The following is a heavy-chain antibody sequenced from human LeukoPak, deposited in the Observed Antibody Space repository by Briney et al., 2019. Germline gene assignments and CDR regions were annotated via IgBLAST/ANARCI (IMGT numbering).Heavy chain of an antibody. V-gene: IGHV4-39*07. CDR3: ARGTLYRGWSYYLDF. CDR1: GDSIILSFYY. D-gene: IGHD6-19*01. J-gene: IGHJ4*02. Sequence: SETLSLTCIVSGDSIILSFYYWGWIRQPPGQALEWIGSVYYSGTTSYNPSLKSRVTISVDMSKNHFSLRLRFVTAADTAMYYCARGTLYRGWSYYLDFWGQGSQVTVSS. CDR2: VYYSGTT.